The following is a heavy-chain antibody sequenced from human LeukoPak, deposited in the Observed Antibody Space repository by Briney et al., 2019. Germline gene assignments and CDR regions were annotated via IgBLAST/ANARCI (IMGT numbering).Heavy chain of an antibody. CDR3: AKDGYCSGWYSGWFDP. CDR2: IWYDGSNK. V-gene: IGHV3-33*06. D-gene: IGHD6-19*01. Sequence: GGSLRLSCAASGFTFSSYGMHWVRQAPGKGLEWVPVIWYDGSNKYYADSVKGRFTISRDNSKNTLYLQMNSLRAEDTVVYYCAKDGYCSGWYSGWFDPWGQGTLVTVSS. CDR1: GFTFSSYG. J-gene: IGHJ5*02.